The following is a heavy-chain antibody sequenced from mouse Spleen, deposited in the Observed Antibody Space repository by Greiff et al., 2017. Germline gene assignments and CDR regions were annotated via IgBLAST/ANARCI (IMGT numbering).Heavy chain of an antibody. CDR3: ARGGNYF. D-gene: IGHD2-1*01. V-gene: IGHV1-69*01. CDR2: IDPSDSYT. Sequence: QVQLQQPGAELVMPGASVKLSCKASGYTFTSYWMHWVKQRPGQGLEWIGEIDPSDSYTNYNQKFKGKATLTVDKSSSTAYMQLSSLTSEDSAVYYCARGGNYFWGQGTLVTVSA. CDR1: GYTFTSYW. J-gene: IGHJ3*01.